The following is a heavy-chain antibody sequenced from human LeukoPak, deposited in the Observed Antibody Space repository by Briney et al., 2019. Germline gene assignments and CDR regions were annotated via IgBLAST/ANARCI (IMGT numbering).Heavy chain of an antibody. CDR1: GFTFGTSA. J-gene: IGHJ3*02. CDR3: AAELYGVYTDCCTFHM. V-gene: IGHV1-58*01. CDR2: IIVGSGAT. Sequence: SVKVSCKTSGFTFGTSAVQWVRQARGQRLEWIGWIIVGSGATNYAQSLQGRFTITRDMSTNTAYMELSSLGSEDSAVYYCAAELYGVYTDCCTFHMWGQGTMVTVSS. D-gene: IGHD4-17*01.